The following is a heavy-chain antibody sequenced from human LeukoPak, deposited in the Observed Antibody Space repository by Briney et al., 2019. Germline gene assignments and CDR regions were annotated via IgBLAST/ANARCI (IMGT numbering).Heavy chain of an antibody. Sequence: PGGSLRLSCAASGFTFSNAWVNWVRQAPGKGLEWVGRIKSRSDGGTTDYAAPVKGRFTISRDDSKTTLYLQLNSLKIEDTAVYYCTTGPSSGWPEDYWGQGTLVTVSS. D-gene: IGHD6-19*01. CDR3: TTGPSSGWPEDY. CDR1: GFTFSNAW. V-gene: IGHV3-15*01. J-gene: IGHJ4*02. CDR2: IKSRSDGGTT.